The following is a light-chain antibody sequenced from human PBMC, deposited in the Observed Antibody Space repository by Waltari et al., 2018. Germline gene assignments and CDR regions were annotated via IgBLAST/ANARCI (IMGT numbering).Light chain of an antibody. V-gene: IGLV3-21*04. J-gene: IGLJ2*01. CDR2: NDS. CDR1: NIGRKS. Sequence: SYVLTQAPSVSVAPGKTARITCGGNNIGRKSVQRYQQKPGQAPVLVIYNDSDRPSGIPERFSGSNSGNTATLTISRVEGGDEADYYCQVWDTSSDHVVFGGGTKLTVL. CDR3: QVWDTSSDHVV.